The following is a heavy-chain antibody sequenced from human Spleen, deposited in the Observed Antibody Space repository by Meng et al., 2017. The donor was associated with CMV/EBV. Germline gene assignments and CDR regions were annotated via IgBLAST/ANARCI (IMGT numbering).Heavy chain of an antibody. D-gene: IGHD5-18*01. V-gene: IGHV3-21*01. CDR2: ISSSSSYI. CDR3: AKEVEGRGYSYGYWFDP. J-gene: IGHJ5*02. CDR1: GFTFSTYI. Sequence: GESLKISCAASGFTFSTYIMNWVRQAPGKGLEWVSSISSSSSYIYYADSVKGRFTISRDNAKNSLYLQMNSLRAEDTAVYYCAKEVEGRGYSYGYWFDPWGQGTLVTVSS.